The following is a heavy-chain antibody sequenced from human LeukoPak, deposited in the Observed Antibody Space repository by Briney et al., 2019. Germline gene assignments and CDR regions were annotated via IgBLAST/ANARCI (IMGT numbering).Heavy chain of an antibody. Sequence: SETLSLTCTVSGGSISSGGYYWSWIRQHPGKGLEWIGYFYYSGSTYYNPSLKSRVTISVDTSKNQFSLKLSSVTAADTAVYYCARVSRCSSTSCYTTYSWFDPWGQGTLVTVSS. CDR3: ARVSRCSSTSCYTTYSWFDP. V-gene: IGHV4-31*03. D-gene: IGHD2-2*02. CDR1: GGSISSGGYY. J-gene: IGHJ5*02. CDR2: FYYSGST.